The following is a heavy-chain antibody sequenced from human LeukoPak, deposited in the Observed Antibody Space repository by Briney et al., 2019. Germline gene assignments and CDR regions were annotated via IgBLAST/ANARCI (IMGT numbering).Heavy chain of an antibody. Sequence: TSETLSLTCTDSGGSISSYYWSWIRQPPGKGLEWIGYIYYSGSTNYNPSLKSRVTISVDTSKNQFSLKLSSVTAADTAVYYCARGGYYYDSSGCFDYWGQGTLVTVSS. CDR1: GGSISSYY. D-gene: IGHD3-22*01. V-gene: IGHV4-59*01. CDR3: ARGGYYYDSSGCFDY. J-gene: IGHJ4*02. CDR2: IYYSGST.